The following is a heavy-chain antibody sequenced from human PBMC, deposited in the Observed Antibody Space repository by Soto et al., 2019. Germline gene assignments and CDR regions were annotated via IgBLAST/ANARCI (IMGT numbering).Heavy chain of an antibody. CDR2: FIPVLGVT. D-gene: IGHD6-13*01. Sequence: QVQLVQSGAEVKKPGSSVKVSCRASGGTFNSYTLSWVRQAPGQGFEWLGRFIPVLGVTNYAQKFQGRVTLAADKSTSTAYMELNNLTSEDTAVYYCARGAAAAGQWYNWVDPWGQGTLVTVSS. V-gene: IGHV1-69*02. J-gene: IGHJ5*02. CDR3: ARGAAAAGQWYNWVDP. CDR1: GGTFNSYT.